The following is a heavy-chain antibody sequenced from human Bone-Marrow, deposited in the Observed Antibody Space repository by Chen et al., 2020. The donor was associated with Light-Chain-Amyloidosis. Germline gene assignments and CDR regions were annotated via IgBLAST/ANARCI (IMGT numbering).Heavy chain of an antibody. D-gene: IGHD5-12*01. V-gene: IGHV5-51*01. J-gene: IGHJ4*02. CDR1: GYTFPNYW. Sequence: GESLKISCKGSGYTFPNYWIGWVRQMPGKGLVWMGVIYPDDSDARYSPSFEGQVTISADKSITTAYLQWRSLKASDTAMYYCARRRDGYNFDYWGQGTLVTVSS. CDR2: IYPDDSDA. CDR3: ARRRDGYNFDY.